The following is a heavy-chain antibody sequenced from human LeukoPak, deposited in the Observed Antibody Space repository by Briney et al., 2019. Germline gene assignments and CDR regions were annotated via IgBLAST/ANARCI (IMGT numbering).Heavy chain of an antibody. CDR3: ARVRSGYDYDGMDV. J-gene: IGHJ6*02. V-gene: IGHV1-18*01. CDR2: ISAYNGNT. D-gene: IGHD5-12*01. Sequence: GASVKVSCKASGYTFTSYGISWVRQAPGLGLEWMGWISAYNGNTNYAQKLQGRVTMTTDTSTSTAYMELRSLRSDDTAVYYCARVRSGYDYDGMDVWGQGTTVTVSS. CDR1: GYTFTSYG.